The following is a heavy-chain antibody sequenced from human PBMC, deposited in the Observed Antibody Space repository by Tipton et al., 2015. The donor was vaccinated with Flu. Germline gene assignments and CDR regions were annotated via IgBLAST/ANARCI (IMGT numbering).Heavy chain of an antibody. CDR1: GGSISSHY. CDR2: ITNSGST. J-gene: IGHJ3*02. D-gene: IGHD5-12*01. V-gene: IGHV4-4*07. Sequence: TLSLTCTVSGGSISSHYWSWLRQPAGKGLVWIGRITNSGSTNYNDSLESRLSMSRDSSKNQLSLRLTSATAADTGVYYCARDLRGYSGYTGGDAFEIWGQGTMVSVSS. CDR3: ARDLRGYSGYTGGDAFEI.